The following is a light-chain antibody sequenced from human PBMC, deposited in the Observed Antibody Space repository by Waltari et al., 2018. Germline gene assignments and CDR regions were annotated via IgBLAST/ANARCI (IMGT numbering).Light chain of an antibody. CDR2: GAS. V-gene: IGKV3-20*01. CDR1: QSVSRT. Sequence: EIVLTQSPGTLSLSPGERATLPCRASQSVSRTLAWYQQKPGQAPNLLIYGASIRATGIPDRFTGSGSATDFSLTISSLEPEDFAIYGCQHYVRLPATFGQGTKVEIK. J-gene: IGKJ1*01. CDR3: QHYVRLPAT.